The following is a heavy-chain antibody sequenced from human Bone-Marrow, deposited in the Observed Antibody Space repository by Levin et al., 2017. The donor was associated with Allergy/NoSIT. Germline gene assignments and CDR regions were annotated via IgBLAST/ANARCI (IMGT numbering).Heavy chain of an antibody. D-gene: IGHD3-22*01. CDR3: AGYYDSSFITGYFQH. V-gene: IGHV3-23*01. J-gene: IGHJ1*01. CDR2: ISGSGGST. CDR1: GFTFSSYA. Sequence: LSLTCAASGFTFSSYAMSWVRQAPGKGLEWVSAISGSGGSTYYADSVKGRFTISRDNSKNTLYLQMNSLRAEDTAVYYCAGYYDSSFITGYFQHWGQGTLVTVSS.